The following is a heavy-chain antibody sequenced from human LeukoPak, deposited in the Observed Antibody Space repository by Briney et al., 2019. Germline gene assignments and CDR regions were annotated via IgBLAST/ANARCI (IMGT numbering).Heavy chain of an antibody. CDR3: ARRLCSGDTCYHNDY. D-gene: IGHD2-15*01. CDR2: INPNSGGT. CDR1: GYTFTGYS. V-gene: IGHV1-2*02. J-gene: IGHJ4*02. Sequence: ASVKISCRASGYTFTGYSMHWVRQAPGQGLEWMGWINPNSGGTNYAQKFQGRVTMTRDTSISTAYMELSWLRSDDTAVYYCARRLCSGDTCYHNDYWGQGTLVTVSS.